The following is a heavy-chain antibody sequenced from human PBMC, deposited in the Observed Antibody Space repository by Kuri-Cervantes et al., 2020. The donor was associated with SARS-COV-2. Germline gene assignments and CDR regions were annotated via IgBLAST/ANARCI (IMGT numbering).Heavy chain of an antibody. Sequence: GESLKISCAASGFTFSSYSMNWVRQAPGKGLEWVSTISSSSSYIYYADSVKGRFTISRDNAKNSLYLQMNSLRAEDTAVYYCARGNNWNVYDPTYFDYWSQGTLVTVSS. V-gene: IGHV3-21*01. CDR2: ISSSSSYI. CDR3: ARGNNWNVYDPTYFDY. D-gene: IGHD1-20*01. CDR1: GFTFSSYS. J-gene: IGHJ4*02.